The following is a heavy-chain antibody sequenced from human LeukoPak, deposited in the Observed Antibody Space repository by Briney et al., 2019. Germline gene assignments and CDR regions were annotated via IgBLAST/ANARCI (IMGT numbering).Heavy chain of an antibody. CDR3: AREVWGIVGATTYFDY. Sequence: GGSLRLSCAASGFTLSSYAMHWVRQAPGKGLEWVAVVSYDGSNKYYADSVKGRFTISRDNSKNTLYLQMNSLRAEDTAVYYCAREVWGIVGATTYFDYWGQGTLVTVSS. CDR2: VSYDGSNK. J-gene: IGHJ4*02. CDR1: GFTLSSYA. V-gene: IGHV3-30-3*01. D-gene: IGHD1-26*01.